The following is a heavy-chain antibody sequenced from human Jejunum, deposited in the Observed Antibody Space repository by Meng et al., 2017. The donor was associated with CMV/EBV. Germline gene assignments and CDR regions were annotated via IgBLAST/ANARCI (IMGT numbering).Heavy chain of an antibody. CDR2: IKSYGDGGLT. Sequence: LAFTKAWRSWVRQTPGKGREWVGRIKSYGDGGLTDYATRVKGRFTISRDDSENTLYLHMNSLDVEDTGVYYCATGERQWQLLFDCWGQGTLVTVSS. CDR1: LAFTKAW. V-gene: IGHV3-15*01. J-gene: IGHJ4*02. D-gene: IGHD1-26*01. CDR3: ATGERQWQLLFDC.